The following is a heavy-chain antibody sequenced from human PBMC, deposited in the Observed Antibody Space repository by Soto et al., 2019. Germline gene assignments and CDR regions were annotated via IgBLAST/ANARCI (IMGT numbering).Heavy chain of an antibody. CDR3: ARESEDLTSNFDD. CDR1: GFTFTRYS. CDR2: ISSTTNYI. V-gene: IGHV3-21*06. J-gene: IGHJ4*02. Sequence: GGSLRLSCAASGFTFTRYSMNWVRQAPGKGLEWVSSISSTTNYIYYGDSMKGRFTISRDNAKNSLYLEMNSLRAEDTAVCYCARESEDLTSNFDDWGQGTLVTVAS.